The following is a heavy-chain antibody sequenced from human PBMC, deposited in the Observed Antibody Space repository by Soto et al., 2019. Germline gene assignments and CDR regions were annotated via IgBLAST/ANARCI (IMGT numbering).Heavy chain of an antibody. J-gene: IGHJ4*02. CDR1: GGSVSSGSYY. D-gene: IGHD4-17*01. CDR3: AWLDDYGDYYFDY. CDR2: IYYSGST. Sequence: PSETLSLTCTVCGGSVSSGSYYWSWIRQPPGKGLEWIGYIYYSGSTNYNPSLKSRVTISVDTSKNQFSLKLSSVTAADTAVYYCAWLDDYGDYYFDYWGQGTLVTVSS. V-gene: IGHV4-61*01.